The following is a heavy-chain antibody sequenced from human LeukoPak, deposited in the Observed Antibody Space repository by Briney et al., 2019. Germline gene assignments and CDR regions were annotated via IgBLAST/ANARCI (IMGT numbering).Heavy chain of an antibody. CDR3: ARGLTVTNFDY. CDR1: GYTFTGYY. Sequence: ASVKVSWKASGYTFTGYYMHWVRQAPGQGLEWMGWINPNSGGTNYAQKFQGRVTMTRDTSKNQFSLKLSSVTAADTAVYYCARGLTVTNFDYWGQGTLVTVSS. CDR2: INPNSGGT. D-gene: IGHD3-22*01. J-gene: IGHJ4*02. V-gene: IGHV1-2*02.